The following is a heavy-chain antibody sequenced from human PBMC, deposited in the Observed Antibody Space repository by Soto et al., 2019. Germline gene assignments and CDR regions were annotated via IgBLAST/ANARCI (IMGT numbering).Heavy chain of an antibody. CDR3: ARLNLLTYGIFDY. J-gene: IGHJ4*02. V-gene: IGHV4-39*01. CDR2: FFYRGTT. Sequence: SETLSLTCTVSGGSISDCGYYWGWIRQPPGKGLECIGNFFYRGTTYYNPSLRSRLTISIDTSKNQFSLNLNSVTAADTAVYYCARLNLLTYGIFDYWGRGTLVTVSS. CDR1: GGSISDCGYY. D-gene: IGHD3-10*01.